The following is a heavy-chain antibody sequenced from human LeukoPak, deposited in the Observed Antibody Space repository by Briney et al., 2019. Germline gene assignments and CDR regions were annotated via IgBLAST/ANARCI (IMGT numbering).Heavy chain of an antibody. J-gene: IGHJ4*02. CDR3: ARDQEGFDY. Sequence: ASVKVSCKASGYTLTSNYIHWVRQAPGQGLEWMGMIYPRDGSTSYAQKFQGRVTVTRDTSTSTVHMELSGLRSEDTAVYYCARDQEGFDYWGQGTLATVSS. CDR2: IYPRDGST. CDR1: GYTLTSNY. V-gene: IGHV1-46*01.